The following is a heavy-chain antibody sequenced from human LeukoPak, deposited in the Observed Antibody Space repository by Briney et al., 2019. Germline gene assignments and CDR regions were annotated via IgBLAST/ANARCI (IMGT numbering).Heavy chain of an antibody. D-gene: IGHD3-22*01. J-gene: IGHJ3*02. Sequence: GGSLRLSCAASGFTFDDYGMSWVRQAPGKGLEWVSGINWNGGSTGYADSVKGRFNISRDNAKNSLYLQMNSLRVEDTAVYYCANHHRYYYDNSGARGAFDIWGQGTMVTVSS. CDR2: INWNGGST. CDR1: GFTFDDYG. V-gene: IGHV3-20*04. CDR3: ANHHRYYYDNSGARGAFDI.